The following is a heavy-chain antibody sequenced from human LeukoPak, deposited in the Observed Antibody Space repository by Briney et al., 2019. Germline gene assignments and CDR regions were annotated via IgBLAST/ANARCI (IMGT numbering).Heavy chain of an antibody. V-gene: IGHV4-39*07. Sequence: SETMSLTSTVSGGSISSSSYYWGWILQPPVKGLEWIRSIYYSGSTYYNQSLKSRVTISVDTSKNQLSLKLSSVTAADTAVYYCARGRWLAPIDYWGQGTLVTVSS. D-gene: IGHD6-19*01. CDR3: ARGRWLAPIDY. J-gene: IGHJ4*02. CDR1: GGSISSSSYY. CDR2: IYYSGST.